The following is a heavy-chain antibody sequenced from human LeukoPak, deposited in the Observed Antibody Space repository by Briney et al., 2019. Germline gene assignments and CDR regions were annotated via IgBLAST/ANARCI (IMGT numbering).Heavy chain of an antibody. J-gene: IGHJ4*02. Sequence: PSETLSLTCTVSGGSVSSGYYYWTWIRQPPGKGLEWIGSIFYSGSTNYNPSLKSRVTISVDTSKNHFSLKLSSVTAADTAVYYCAGTTVTRSGGDYWGQGTLVTVSS. CDR3: AGTTVTRSGGDY. V-gene: IGHV4-61*03. CDR1: GGSVSSGYYY. CDR2: IFYSGST. D-gene: IGHD4-17*01.